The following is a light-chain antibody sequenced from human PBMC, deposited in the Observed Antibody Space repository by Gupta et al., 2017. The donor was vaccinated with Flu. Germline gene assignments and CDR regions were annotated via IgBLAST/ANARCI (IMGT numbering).Light chain of an antibody. J-gene: IGKJ4*01. Sequence: CKASQSGLYSSTNKNYLAWYQQKPGQAPKLLFYGASTRETGVPDRFSGSGSGTDFTLTISSLQAEDVAVYFCQQYYSAPLTFGGGTKVEIK. CDR2: GAS. CDR3: QQYYSAPLT. V-gene: IGKV4-1*01. CDR1: QSGLYSSTNKNY.